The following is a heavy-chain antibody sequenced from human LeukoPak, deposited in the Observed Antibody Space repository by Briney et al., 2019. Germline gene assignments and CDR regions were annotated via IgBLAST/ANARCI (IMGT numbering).Heavy chain of an antibody. CDR2: ISSSGSTI. J-gene: IGHJ3*02. CDR3: ARDEGTVVTPGDAFDI. D-gene: IGHD4-23*01. V-gene: IGHV3-48*03. CDR1: GFTFSSYE. Sequence: PGGSLRLSCAASGFTFSSYEMNWVRQAPGKGPEWVSYISSSGSTIYYADSVKGRFTISRDNAKNSLYLQMNSLRAEDTAVYYCARDEGTVVTPGDAFDIWGQGTMVTVSS.